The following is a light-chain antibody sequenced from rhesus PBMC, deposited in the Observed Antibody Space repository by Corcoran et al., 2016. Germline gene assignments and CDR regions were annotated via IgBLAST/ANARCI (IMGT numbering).Light chain of an antibody. CDR3: LQSSNWPHLT. CDR1: QSVSSY. Sequence: EIVMTQSPATLALSPGERATLSCRASQSVSSYLAWYQQKPGQAPRLLIYGASSRAPGIPDRFSGSGAGTEITLTISRLEPEDVGVYFCLQSSNWPHLTFGGGTKVEIK. V-gene: IGKV3-24*04. J-gene: IGKJ4*01. CDR2: GAS.